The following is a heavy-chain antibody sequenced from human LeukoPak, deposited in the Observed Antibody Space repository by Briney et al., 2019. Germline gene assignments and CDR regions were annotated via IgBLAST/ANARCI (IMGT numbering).Heavy chain of an antibody. Sequence: PSETLSLTCTVSGGSISSSSYYWGWIRQPPGKGLEWIGSIYYSGSTYYNPSLKSRVTISIDTSKNQFSLKLSSVTAADTAVYYCARRVGSGFWYFDLWGRGTLVTVSS. D-gene: IGHD3-22*01. V-gene: IGHV4-39*01. CDR2: IYYSGST. J-gene: IGHJ2*01. CDR1: GGSISSSSYY. CDR3: ARRVGSGFWYFDL.